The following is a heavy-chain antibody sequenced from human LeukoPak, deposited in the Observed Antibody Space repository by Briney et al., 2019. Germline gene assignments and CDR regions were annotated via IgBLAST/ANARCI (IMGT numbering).Heavy chain of an antibody. V-gene: IGHV4-61*01. D-gene: IGHD3-10*01. CDR2: VSYSGST. CDR3: ARGSQAPDAGY. J-gene: IGHJ4*02. Sequence: ASETLSLTCAVSDDSISGTIYYWSWIRQPPGKGLEWIGYVSYSGSTDYNPSLKSRVTISLDASKNQFSLKLTSVTAADTAVYYCARGSQAPDAGYWGPGTLVAVSP. CDR1: DDSISGTIYY.